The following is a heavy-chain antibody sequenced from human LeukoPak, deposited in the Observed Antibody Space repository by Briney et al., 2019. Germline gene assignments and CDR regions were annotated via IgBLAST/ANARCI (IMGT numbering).Heavy chain of an antibody. Sequence: PSETLSLTCTIFGDSISNFYWSWIRQPAGKGLEWIGRIYTSGSTNYNPSLKSRVTMSVDTSKSQFSLKLSSVTAADTAVYYCASSYYYDSSGYYPLDYWGQGTLVTVSS. D-gene: IGHD3-22*01. J-gene: IGHJ4*02. CDR3: ASSYYYDSSGYYPLDY. CDR2: IYTSGST. CDR1: GDSISNFY. V-gene: IGHV4-4*07.